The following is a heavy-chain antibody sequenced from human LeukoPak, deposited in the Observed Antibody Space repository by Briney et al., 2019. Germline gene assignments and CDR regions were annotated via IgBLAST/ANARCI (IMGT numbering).Heavy chain of an antibody. CDR3: ARRGDRTSPVFDY. V-gene: IGHV5-51*01. D-gene: IGHD7-27*01. J-gene: IGHJ4*02. CDR2: ISPGDSES. Sequence: GESLKISCKGSGYSFTSYWIGWVRQMPGKGLEWMGIISPGDSESRYSPSFQGQVTISADTSITTAYLQWSSLKASDTAMYYCARRGDRTSPVFDYWGQGTLVTVSS. CDR1: GYSFTSYW.